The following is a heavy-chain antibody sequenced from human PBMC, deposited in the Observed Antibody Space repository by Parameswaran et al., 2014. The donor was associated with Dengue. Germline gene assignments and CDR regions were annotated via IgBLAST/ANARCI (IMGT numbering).Heavy chain of an antibody. CDR2: IYYSGST. CDR3: ARGSDTADY. Sequence: RWIRQPPGKGLEWIGYIYYSGSTNYNPSLKSRVTISVDTSKNQFSLKLSSVTAADTAVYYCARGSDTADYWGQGTLVTVSS. V-gene: IGHV4-59*01. J-gene: IGHJ4*02.